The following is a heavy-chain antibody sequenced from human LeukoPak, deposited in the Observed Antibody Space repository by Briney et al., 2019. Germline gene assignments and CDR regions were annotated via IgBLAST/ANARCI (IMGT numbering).Heavy chain of an antibody. J-gene: IGHJ4*02. CDR2: IRSKANSYAT. Sequence: GGSLRLSCAASGFTFRGSAIHWVRQASGKGLEWVGRIRSKANSYATGYAASVKGRFTTSRDDSKSTAYLQMNSLKTEDTAVYYCTGVNWNYEGFDYWGQGTLVTVSS. V-gene: IGHV3-73*01. D-gene: IGHD1-7*01. CDR3: TGVNWNYEGFDY. CDR1: GFTFRGSA.